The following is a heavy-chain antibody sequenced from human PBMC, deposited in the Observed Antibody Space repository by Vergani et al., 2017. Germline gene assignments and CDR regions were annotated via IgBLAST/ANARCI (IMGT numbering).Heavy chain of an antibody. V-gene: IGHV3-9*01. CDR3: TKGSVYYHDSAGHGYDPYTGFDL. CDR1: GITFWKFG. D-gene: IGHD5-12*01. J-gene: IGHJ3*01. Sequence: EVDLVESGGGLAQPGGSLRLSCEASGITFWKFGMHWVRQGPGKGLEWVSGISWNSGAVDYADSVRGRFTISRDNAKKYLFLEMNSLGFEDTAVYFCTKGSVYYHDSAGHGYDPYTGFDLWGQGTLVTVSS. CDR2: ISWNSGAV.